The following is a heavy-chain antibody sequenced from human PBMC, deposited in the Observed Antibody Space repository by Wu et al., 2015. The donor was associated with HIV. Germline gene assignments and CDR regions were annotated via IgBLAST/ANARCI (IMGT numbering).Heavy chain of an antibody. CDR1: GYTFTSFY. CDR3: AGYGPGYNWLYY. D-gene: IGHD5-24*01. J-gene: IGHJ4*02. Sequence: QVQLVQSGAEVKKPGASVKVSCKTSGYTFTSFYMQWLRQAPGQGLEYLGWILPSSGETRYAQNFQGRVTMTSDTSINTAYMELNRVTPDDTAVYYCAGYGPGYNWLYYWGQGTLVTVSS. CDR2: ILPSSGET. V-gene: IGHV1-2*02.